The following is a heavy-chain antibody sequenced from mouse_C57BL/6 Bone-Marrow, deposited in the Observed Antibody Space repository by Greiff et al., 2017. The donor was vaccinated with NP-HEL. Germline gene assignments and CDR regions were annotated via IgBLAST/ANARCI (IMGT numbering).Heavy chain of an antibody. Sequence: EVQLQQSGPELVKPGASVKISCKASGYSFTGYYMNWVKQSPEKSLEWIGEINPSTGGTTYNQKFKAKATLTVDKSSSTAYMQLKSLTSEDSAVYYCARGGGLRRYDYWGQGTTLTVSS. CDR2: INPSTGGT. D-gene: IGHD2-4*01. V-gene: IGHV1-42*01. CDR3: ARGGGLRRYDY. CDR1: GYSFTGYY. J-gene: IGHJ2*01.